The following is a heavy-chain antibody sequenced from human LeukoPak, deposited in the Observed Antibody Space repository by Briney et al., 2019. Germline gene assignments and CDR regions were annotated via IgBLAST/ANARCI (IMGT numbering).Heavy chain of an antibody. CDR2: IIPIFGTA. Sequence: SVKVSCKASGGTFSSYAISWVRRAPGQGLEWMGRIIPIFGTANYAQKFQGRVTITTDESTSTAYMELSSLRSEDTAVYYCAREMATRRTFDYWGQGTLVTVSS. J-gene: IGHJ4*02. D-gene: IGHD5-24*01. V-gene: IGHV1-69*05. CDR3: AREMATRRTFDY. CDR1: GGTFSSYA.